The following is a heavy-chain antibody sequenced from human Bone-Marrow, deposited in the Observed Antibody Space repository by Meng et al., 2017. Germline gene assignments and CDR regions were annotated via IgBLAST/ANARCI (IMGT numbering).Heavy chain of an antibody. CDR2: IKRNSDGGTI. D-gene: IGHD6-13*01. Sequence: EVQLVESGGGLVKPGGSLRISCVASGLSFTDAWMSWVRQAPGKGLEWVGRIKRNSDGGTIDYAAPVKGRFTISRDDSKNTLYLQMDSLITEDTAVYFCATGAAAADHWGQGTLVTVSS. V-gene: IGHV3-15*01. CDR1: GLSFTDAW. J-gene: IGHJ4*02. CDR3: ATGAAAADH.